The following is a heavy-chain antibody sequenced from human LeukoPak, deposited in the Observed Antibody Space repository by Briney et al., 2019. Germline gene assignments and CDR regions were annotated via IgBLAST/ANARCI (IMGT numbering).Heavy chain of an antibody. D-gene: IGHD1-26*01. CDR3: ARELLGAPTPGAY. V-gene: IGHV4-4*02. J-gene: IGHJ4*02. CDR2: ISRFGIT. CDR1: IESTSGNY. Sequence: KSSGTLSLTCSVSIESTSGNYWSWVPQAPGKGLEWIGEISRFGITNYHPSLKSRVTMSLDRSKNQFSLELTSVTAADSGVYYCARELLGAPTPGAYWGQGTLVTVSS.